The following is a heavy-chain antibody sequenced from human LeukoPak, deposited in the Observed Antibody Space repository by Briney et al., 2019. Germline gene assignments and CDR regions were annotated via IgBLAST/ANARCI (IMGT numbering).Heavy chain of an antibody. Sequence: ASVKVSCKASGYTFSTYGITWVRQAPGQGLEWMGWISPYNHNTKYAPKLQGRLTMTTDTITSAAFMELWSLGSDDTAVYYCARDRRIVGATNTRALGMWGQGTLVTVSS. V-gene: IGHV1-18*01. CDR1: GYTFSTYG. D-gene: IGHD1-26*01. J-gene: IGHJ4*02. CDR3: ARDRRIVGATNTRALGM. CDR2: ISPYNHNT.